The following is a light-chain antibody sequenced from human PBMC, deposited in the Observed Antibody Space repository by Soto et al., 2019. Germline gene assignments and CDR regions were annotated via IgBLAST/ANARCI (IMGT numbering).Light chain of an antibody. V-gene: IGLV1-40*01. J-gene: IGLJ2*01. Sequence: QSVLTQPPSVSGAPGQRVTISCTGSNSNIGANYDVYWYQQLPGTAPKLLISDNSDRPSEVPDRFSGSKSGTSASLAITGLQAEDEAGYYCQSYDSSLGVVVFGGGTKLTVL. CDR2: DNS. CDR3: QSYDSSLGVVV. CDR1: NSNIGANYD.